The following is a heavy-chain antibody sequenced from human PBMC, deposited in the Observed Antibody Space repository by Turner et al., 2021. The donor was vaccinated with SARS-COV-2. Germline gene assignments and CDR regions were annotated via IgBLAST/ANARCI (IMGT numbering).Heavy chain of an antibody. D-gene: IGHD3-10*01. CDR1: GWSFSTYY. V-gene: IGHV4-34*01. CDR2: SKRSGST. J-gene: IGHJ4*02. Sequence: QVQLQQWGAGLVKPSETLSLTCGVAGWSFSTYYWSCIRQSPGKGLEWMAESKRSGSTNYSPALKSRVTISVDTPKGQISLNLTSVTAADTAIYFCARGQSRGFYGSGGRRFDYWGQGTQVTVSS. CDR3: ARGQSRGFYGSGGRRFDY.